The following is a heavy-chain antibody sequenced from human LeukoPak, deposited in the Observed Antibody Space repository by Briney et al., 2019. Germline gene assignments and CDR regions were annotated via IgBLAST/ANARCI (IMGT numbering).Heavy chain of an antibody. D-gene: IGHD6-6*01. Sequence: GGSLRLYCAASGFTFSSYWMHWVRQAPGKGLVWVSRINSDGSSTSYADSVKGRSTISRDNSKNTLYLQMNSLRAEDTAVYYCASRFSSSSDYWGQGTLVTVSS. CDR3: ASRFSSSSDY. CDR2: INSDGSST. CDR1: GFTFSSYW. V-gene: IGHV3-74*01. J-gene: IGHJ4*02.